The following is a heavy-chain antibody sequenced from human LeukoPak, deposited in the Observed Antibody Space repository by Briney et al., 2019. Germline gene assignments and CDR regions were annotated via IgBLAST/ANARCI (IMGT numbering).Heavy chain of an antibody. Sequence: PGGSLRLSCTASGFTFNEYAMSWFRQAPGKGLEWVGFIRSKGSGGTIGYAASVKGRFTLSRDDSKSIVSLQMNSLQSEDTAVYYCVKGRTRADSWGQGTLVTVSS. D-gene: IGHD3-3*01. CDR1: GFTFNEYA. J-gene: IGHJ4*02. CDR2: IRSKGSGGTI. CDR3: VKGRTRADS. V-gene: IGHV3-49*03.